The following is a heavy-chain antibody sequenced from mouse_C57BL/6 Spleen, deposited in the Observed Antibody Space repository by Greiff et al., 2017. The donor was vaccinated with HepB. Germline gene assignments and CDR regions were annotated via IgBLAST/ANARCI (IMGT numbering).Heavy chain of an antibody. CDR3: AGALFAPDY. Sequence: EVQLVESGGGLVQPGGSLKLSCAASGFTFSDYYMYWVRQTPEKRLEWVAHISNGGGSTYYPDTVKGRFTISRDNAKNTLYLQMSRLKAEDTAMYCCAGALFAPDYWGQGTTLTVSS. D-gene: IGHD6-5*01. V-gene: IGHV5-12*01. CDR1: GFTFSDYY. J-gene: IGHJ2*01. CDR2: ISNGGGST.